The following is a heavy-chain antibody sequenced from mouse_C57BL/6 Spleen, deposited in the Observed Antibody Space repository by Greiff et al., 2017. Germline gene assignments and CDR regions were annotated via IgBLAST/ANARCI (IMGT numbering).Heavy chain of an antibody. V-gene: IGHV5-6*01. CDR1: GYTFSSYG. CDR2: ISSGGSYT. D-gene: IGHD2-1*01. J-gene: IGHJ1*03. Sequence: EVQGVESGGDLVKPGGSLKLSCAATGYTFSSYGMSWVRQTPENRLEWVANISSGGSYTYYPDSVKGQLTMSRANAKNALYLQMSSLKSEGTATYYFASHKELYGNYVDWYFDVWGTGTTVTVSS. CDR3: ASHKELYGNYVDWYFDV.